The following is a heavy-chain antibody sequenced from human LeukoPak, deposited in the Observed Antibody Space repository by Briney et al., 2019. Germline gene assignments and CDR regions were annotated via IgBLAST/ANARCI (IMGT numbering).Heavy chain of an antibody. D-gene: IGHD3-9*01. Sequence: GGSLRLSCAASGFTFSDYYMSWIRQAPGKGLEWVSYISSSGTTIYYADSVKGRFTISRDNAKNSLYLQMNSLRAEDTAVYYCARDRQYDILIGYPRAFDYWGQGTQVTVSS. CDR3: ARDRQYDILIGYPRAFDY. J-gene: IGHJ4*02. CDR2: ISSSGTTI. V-gene: IGHV3-11*01. CDR1: GFTFSDYY.